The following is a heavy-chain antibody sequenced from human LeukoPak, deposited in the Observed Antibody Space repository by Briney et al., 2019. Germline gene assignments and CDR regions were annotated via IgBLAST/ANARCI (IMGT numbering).Heavy chain of an antibody. J-gene: IGHJ4*02. V-gene: IGHV1-46*01. CDR3: ARGSCSGGSCHPFDY. CDR2: INPSGGST. D-gene: IGHD2-15*01. CDR1: GYTFTSYY. Sequence: GASVKVSCKASGYTFTSYYMHWVRQAPGQGLEWMGIINPSGGSTSYAQKFQGRVTMTRDTSTSTVYMELSSLRSEDTAVYYCARGSCSGGSCHPFDYWGQGTLVTVSS.